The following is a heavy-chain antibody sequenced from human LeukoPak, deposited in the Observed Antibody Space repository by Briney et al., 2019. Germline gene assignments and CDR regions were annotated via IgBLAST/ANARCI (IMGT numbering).Heavy chain of an antibody. CDR1: GYTFTSYG. J-gene: IGHJ3*02. V-gene: IGHV1-18*01. CDR2: ISAYNGNT. D-gene: IGHD5-24*01. Sequence: GASVKVSCKASGYTFTSYGISWVRQAPGQGLEWMGWISAYNGNTNYAQKLQGRVTMTTDTSTSTAYLELRSLRSDDTAVYYCARDIVEMATDGLRLYHIWGQGTMVTVSS. CDR3: ARDIVEMATDGLRLYHI.